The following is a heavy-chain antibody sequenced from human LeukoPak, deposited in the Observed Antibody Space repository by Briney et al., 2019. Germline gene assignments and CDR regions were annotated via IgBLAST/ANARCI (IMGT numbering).Heavy chain of an antibody. V-gene: IGHV4-39*01. J-gene: IGHJ4*02. Sequence: NASETLSLTCTVSGGSISSSSYYWGWIRQPPGKGLEWIGSIYYSGSTYYNPSLKSRVTISVDTSKNQFSLKLSSVTAADTAVYYCASLYSSSWYFTDYWGQGTLVTVSS. CDR3: ASLYSSSWYFTDY. CDR2: IYYSGST. D-gene: IGHD6-13*01. CDR1: GGSISSSSYY.